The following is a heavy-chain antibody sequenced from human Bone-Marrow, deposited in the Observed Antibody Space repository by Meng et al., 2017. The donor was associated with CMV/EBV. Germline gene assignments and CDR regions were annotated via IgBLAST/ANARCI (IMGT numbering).Heavy chain of an antibody. CDR3: ARERDFYNWYCDY. CDR1: GFTFSAFW. J-gene: IGHJ4*02. CDR2: IKEDGSEK. Sequence: GESLKISCTASGFTFSAFWMTWVRQAPGKGLEWVANIKEDGSEKYYVASAKGRFTISRDSAKNSLFLQMNSLRAEDTAVYYCARERDFYNWYCDYWGQGALVTVSS. V-gene: IGHV3-7*01. D-gene: IGHD1-20*01.